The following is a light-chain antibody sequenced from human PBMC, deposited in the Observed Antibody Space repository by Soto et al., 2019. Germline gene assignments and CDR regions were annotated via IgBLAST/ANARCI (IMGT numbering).Light chain of an antibody. CDR3: SSFTSSSTYV. J-gene: IGLJ1*01. CDR2: DVS. CDR1: SSDVGGYNY. Sequence: QSALTQPASVSGSPGQSITISRTGTSSDVGGYNYVSWYQQHPGKAPKLMIYDVSNRPSGVSNRFSGSKSGNTASLTISGLQVDDEADYYCSSFTSSSTYVFGTGTKLTVL. V-gene: IGLV2-14*01.